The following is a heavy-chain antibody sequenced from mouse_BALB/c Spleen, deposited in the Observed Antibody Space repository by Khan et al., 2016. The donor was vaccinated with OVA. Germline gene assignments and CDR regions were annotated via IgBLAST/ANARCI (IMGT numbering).Heavy chain of an antibody. CDR3: ANHGSSSAGLTY. V-gene: IGHV1-7*01. D-gene: IGHD1-1*01. J-gene: IGHJ3*01. CDR1: GYTFTNYW. Sequence: VQLQQSGAELAKPGASVKMSCKASGYTFTNYWMHWVKQRPGQGLEWIGYINPSNGYSEYNQKFKDKATLTADKSSSTAYIQLSSLTSEDSAVYDDANHGSSSAGLTYGGQGTLVTVSA. CDR2: INPSNGYS.